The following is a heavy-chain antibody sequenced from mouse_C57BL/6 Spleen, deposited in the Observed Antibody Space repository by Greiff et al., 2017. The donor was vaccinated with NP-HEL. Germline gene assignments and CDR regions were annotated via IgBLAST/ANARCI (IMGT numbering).Heavy chain of an antibody. CDR3: ARGDYYGSSGYFDV. D-gene: IGHD1-1*01. CDR1: GYTFTSYW. Sequence: QVQLQQPGAELVRPGSSVKLSCKASGYTFTSYWMHWVKQRPIQGLEWIGNIDPSDSETHYNPKFKDKATLTVDKSSSTAYMQLSSLTSEDSAVYYCARGDYYGSSGYFDVWGTGTTVTVSS. J-gene: IGHJ1*03. CDR2: IDPSDSET. V-gene: IGHV1-52*01.